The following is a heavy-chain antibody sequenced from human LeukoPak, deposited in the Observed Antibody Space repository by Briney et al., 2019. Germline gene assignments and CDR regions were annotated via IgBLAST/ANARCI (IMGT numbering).Heavy chain of an antibody. CDR3: AREYSSLNCMDV. J-gene: IGHJ6*03. D-gene: IGHD6-13*01. CDR1: GFTVSSNY. Sequence: GGSLRLSCAASGFTVSSNYMSWVRQAPGKGLEWVSVIYSGGSTYYADSVKGRFTISRDNSKNTLYLQMNSLRAEDTAVYYCAREYSSLNCMDVWGKGTTVTVSS. CDR2: IYSGGST. V-gene: IGHV3-53*01.